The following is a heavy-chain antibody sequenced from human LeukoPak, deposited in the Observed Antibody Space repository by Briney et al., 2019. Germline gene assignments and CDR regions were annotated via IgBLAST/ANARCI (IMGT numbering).Heavy chain of an antibody. J-gene: IGHJ3*01. Sequence: GGSLRLSCEASGFTFSHPAMTWVRQTPGKGLEWVSLISFSGNNMYYADSVRGRFTISRDNSKDTLYLQMQSLRAEDTAIYYCVRDIELSTWGLGTMVSVSS. CDR1: GFTFSHPA. CDR2: ISFSGNNM. CDR3: VRDIELST. V-gene: IGHV3-23*01. D-gene: IGHD3-16*02.